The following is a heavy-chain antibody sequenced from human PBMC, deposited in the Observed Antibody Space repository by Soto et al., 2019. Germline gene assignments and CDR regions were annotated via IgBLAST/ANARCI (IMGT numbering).Heavy chain of an antibody. D-gene: IGHD7-27*01. Sequence: SETLSLTCIVSGDSVTSGSYYWTWLRQPPGKGLEWIGYISYTGRTKYNPSLQSRVTISVDTSKNDFSLNLSSVTAADTAVYFCAREWGLLPYHVMNVWGHGTAVTVSS. CDR1: GDSVTSGSYY. CDR2: ISYTGRT. V-gene: IGHV4-61*03. J-gene: IGHJ6*02. CDR3: AREWGLLPYHVMNV.